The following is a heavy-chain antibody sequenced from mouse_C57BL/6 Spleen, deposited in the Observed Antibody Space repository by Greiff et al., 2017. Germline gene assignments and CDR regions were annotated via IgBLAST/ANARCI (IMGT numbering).Heavy chain of an antibody. CDR3: ARPDYYCSSYPFAY. CDR2: INTGSGGT. D-gene: IGHD1-1*01. V-gene: IGHV1-54*01. CDR1: GYAFTNYL. J-gene: IGHJ3*01. Sequence: QVQLQQSGAELVRPGTSVKVSCKASGYAFTNYLIEWVKQRPGQGLEWIGVINTGSGGTNYNEKFKGKATLTADKSSSTAYMQLSSLTSEDAAVYFCARPDYYCSSYPFAYWGQGTLVTVSA.